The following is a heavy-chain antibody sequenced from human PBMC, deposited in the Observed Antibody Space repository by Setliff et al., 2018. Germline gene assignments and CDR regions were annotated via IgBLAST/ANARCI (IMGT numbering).Heavy chain of an antibody. CDR2: IGGRGIST. V-gene: IGHV3-23*01. CDR1: GFTFGDFA. J-gene: IGHJ1*01. D-gene: IGHD2-21*02. Sequence: GGSLRLSCAASGFTFGDFAMTWVRQAPGKGLEWVSGIGGRGISTYYADSVKGRFIISRDNSENTLYLQMNSLRAEDTAVYYCVRDSSADYYDNDYFKYWGQGALVTVSS. CDR3: VRDSSADYYDNDYFKY.